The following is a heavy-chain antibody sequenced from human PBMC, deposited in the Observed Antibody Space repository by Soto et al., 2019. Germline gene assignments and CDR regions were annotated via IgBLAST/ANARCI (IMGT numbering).Heavy chain of an antibody. CDR2: IYYSGST. Sequence: PSETLSLTCTVSGGSISSGGYYWSWIRQHPGKGLEWIGYIYYSGSTYYNPSLKSRVTISVDTSKNQFSLKLSSVTAADTAVYYCARDCSSTSCYSGRYYYYGMDVWGQGTTVTVSS. V-gene: IGHV4-31*03. J-gene: IGHJ6*02. D-gene: IGHD2-2*01. CDR1: GGSISSGGYY. CDR3: ARDCSSTSCYSGRYYYYGMDV.